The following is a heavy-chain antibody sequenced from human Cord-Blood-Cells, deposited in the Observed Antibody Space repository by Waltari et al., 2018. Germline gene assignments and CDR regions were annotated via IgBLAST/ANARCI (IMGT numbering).Heavy chain of an antibody. CDR3: ARHPVVGLRFLEWLFAFDI. CDR2: IYYSGSP. J-gene: IGHJ3*02. D-gene: IGHD3-3*01. V-gene: IGHV4-39*01. Sequence: QLQLQESGPGLVKPSETLSLTCTVSGGSISSSRYYWGWIRQPPGKGLEWIGLIYYSGSPYYSPSLQVRFTISVDTSKNHFSLKRSSVTAADTAVYYCARHPVVGLRFLEWLFAFDIWGQGTMVTVSS. CDR1: GGSISSSRYY.